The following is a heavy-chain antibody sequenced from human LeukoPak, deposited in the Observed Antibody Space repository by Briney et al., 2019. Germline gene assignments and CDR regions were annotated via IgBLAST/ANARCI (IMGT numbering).Heavy chain of an antibody. Sequence: ASVKVSCKASGYTFTSYYMHWVRQAPGQGLEWMGGIIPIFGTANYAQRFQGRVTITADESTSTAYMELSSLRSEDTAVYYCARGGYYDSSGYYYSLDYWGQGTLVTVSS. V-gene: IGHV1-69*13. CDR2: IIPIFGTA. CDR3: ARGGYYDSSGYYYSLDY. CDR1: GYTFTSYY. D-gene: IGHD3-22*01. J-gene: IGHJ4*02.